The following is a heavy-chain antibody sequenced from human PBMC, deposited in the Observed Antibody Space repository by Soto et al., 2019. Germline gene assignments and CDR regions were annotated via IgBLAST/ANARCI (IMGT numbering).Heavy chain of an antibody. CDR3: ARQSHDVLTGPPWVWYFDL. D-gene: IGHD3-9*01. CDR1: GGSFSGYY. V-gene: IGHV4-34*01. CDR2: INDRGSI. Sequence: QVQLQQWGAGPLRPLETLSLTCGVSGGSFSGYYWAWIRQSPGKGLEWIGEINDRGSINYNPSLKRRVSISVHTSKHHYRRNLRSVAGAATAVYYCARQSHDVLTGPPWVWYFDLWGRRTLVHVSS. J-gene: IGHJ2*01.